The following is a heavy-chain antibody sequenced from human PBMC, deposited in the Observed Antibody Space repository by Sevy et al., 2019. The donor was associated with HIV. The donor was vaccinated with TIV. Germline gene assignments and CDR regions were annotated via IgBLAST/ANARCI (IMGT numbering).Heavy chain of an antibody. CDR2: IIPIFGTA. CDR1: GGTFSSYA. Sequence: ASVKVSCKASGGTFSSYAISWVRQAPGQGLEWMGGIIPIFGTANYAQKFQGRVTITADESTSTAYMELSSLRSEDTAVYYCVSGPMVRGVSYYYYYDGMDFWGQGTTVTVSS. V-gene: IGHV1-69*13. D-gene: IGHD3-10*01. CDR3: VSGPMVRGVSYYYYYDGMDF. J-gene: IGHJ6*02.